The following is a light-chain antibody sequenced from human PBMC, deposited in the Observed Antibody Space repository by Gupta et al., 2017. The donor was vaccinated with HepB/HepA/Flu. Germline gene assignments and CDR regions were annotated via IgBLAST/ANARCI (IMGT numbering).Light chain of an antibody. V-gene: IGKV1-33*01. Sequence: DIQMTQSPPSLSASLGDRVTIICQATQDIKENLNWFQQRPGEAPRLLIYSVSRLLPGVPTRFSGERNETKYSLTITGRQPEDSATYFCQQEDRLPYSFGQGTRLEI. J-gene: IGKJ2*01. CDR2: SVS. CDR3: QQEDRLPYS. CDR1: QDIKEN.